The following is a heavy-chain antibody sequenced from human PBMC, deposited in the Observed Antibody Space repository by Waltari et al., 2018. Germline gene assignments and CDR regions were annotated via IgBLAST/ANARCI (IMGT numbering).Heavy chain of an antibody. J-gene: IGHJ4*02. CDR1: GFPFRRSG. V-gene: IGHV3-7*01. CDR2: IKTDGSET. Sequence: EVQVVESGGGLVQPGGSLSLSCAASGFPFRRSGMTWVRQAPGKGLGWVANIKTDGSETYYVDSVKGRFTISRDNTKNSLYLQMSSLRAEDTAVYYCAIGGVETSWYWRYWGQGTLVTVSS. CDR3: AIGGVETSWYWRY. D-gene: IGHD6-13*01.